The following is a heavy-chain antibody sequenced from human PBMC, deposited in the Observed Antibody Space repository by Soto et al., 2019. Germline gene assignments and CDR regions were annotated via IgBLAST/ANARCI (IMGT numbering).Heavy chain of an antibody. CDR1: GFSFSDYY. CDR3: ARARLVVEGRFDY. Sequence: GGSLRLSCAVSGFSFSDYYMNWIRQAPGKGLEWLSYISSTATYTNYADSLRGRFTISRDSAKNSLYLDMNGLRAEDTAVYYCARARLVVEGRFDYWGQGTLVTVSS. J-gene: IGHJ4*02. CDR2: ISSTATYT. V-gene: IGHV3-11*06. D-gene: IGHD3-22*01.